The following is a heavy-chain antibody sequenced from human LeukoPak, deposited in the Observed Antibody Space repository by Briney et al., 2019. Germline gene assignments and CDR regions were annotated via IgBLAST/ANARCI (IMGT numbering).Heavy chain of an antibody. CDR2: ISSSSSTI. D-gene: IGHD3-10*01. V-gene: IGHV3-48*04. Sequence: GGSLRLSCAASGFTFSSYSMNWVRQAPGKGLEWVSYISSSSSTIYYADSVKGRFSISRDNAKNSLYLQMNSLRAEDTAVHYCATLWFGELIGASAIWGQPTMVTASS. CDR1: GFTFSSYS. CDR3: ATLWFGELIGASAI. J-gene: IGHJ3*02.